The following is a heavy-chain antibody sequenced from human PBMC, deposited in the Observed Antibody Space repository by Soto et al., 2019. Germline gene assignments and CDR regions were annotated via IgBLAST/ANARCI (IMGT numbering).Heavy chain of an antibody. J-gene: IGHJ6*02. CDR2: IKQDGSEK. CDR3: ARVGGYCYGYHGMDV. D-gene: IGHD5-18*01. V-gene: IGHV3-7*01. Sequence: EVQLVESGGGLVQPGGSLRLSCAASGFTFSSYWMSWVRQAPGKGLEWVANIKQDGSEKYYVDSVKGRFTISRDNAKNSLYLQMNSLRAEDTAVYYCARVGGYCYGYHGMDVWGQGTTVTVSS. CDR1: GFTFSSYW.